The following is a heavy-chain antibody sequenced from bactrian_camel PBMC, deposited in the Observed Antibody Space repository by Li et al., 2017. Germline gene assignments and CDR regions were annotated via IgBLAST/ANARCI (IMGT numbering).Heavy chain of an antibody. CDR1: GYSAGRNC. CDR2: IDNGGKL. V-gene: IGHV3S53*01. D-gene: IGHD1*01. Sequence: VQLVESGGGSVQAGGSLRLSCAVSGYSAGRNCMGWFRQVPGKEREEEREAVAIIDNGGKLKYAESVKGRFTISLGNAKNIVYLQIDSLKPDDTAVYYCAATGRMLSVAGCRTQGTQVTVS. J-gene: IGHJ4*01.